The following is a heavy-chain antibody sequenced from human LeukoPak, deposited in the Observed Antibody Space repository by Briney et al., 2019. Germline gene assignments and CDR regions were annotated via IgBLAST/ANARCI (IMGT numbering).Heavy chain of an antibody. D-gene: IGHD3-22*01. CDR1: GYSFTGYW. V-gene: IGHV5-51*01. J-gene: IGHJ1*01. CDR3: ARHPYYYDSSGYYLGAEYFQH. Sequence: GESLKISCKGSGYSFTGYWIGWVRQMPGKGLEWMGIIYPGDSDTRYSPSFQGQVTISADKSISTAYLQWSSLKASDTAMYYCARHPYYYDSSGYYLGAEYFQHWGQGTLVTVSS. CDR2: IYPGDSDT.